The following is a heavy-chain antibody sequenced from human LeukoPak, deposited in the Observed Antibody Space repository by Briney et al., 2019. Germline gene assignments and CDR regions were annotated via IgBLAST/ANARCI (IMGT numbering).Heavy chain of an antibody. J-gene: IGHJ5*02. CDR3: ARPIAAVVGNWFDP. CDR2: ISYDGSNK. D-gene: IGHD6-13*01. V-gene: IGHV3-30-3*01. CDR1: GFTFSSYA. Sequence: PGGSLRLSCAASGFTFSSYAMHWVRQAPGKGLEWGAVISYDGSNKYYADSVKGRFTISRDNSKNTLYLQMNSLRAEDTAVYYCARPIAAVVGNWFDPWGQGTLVTVSS.